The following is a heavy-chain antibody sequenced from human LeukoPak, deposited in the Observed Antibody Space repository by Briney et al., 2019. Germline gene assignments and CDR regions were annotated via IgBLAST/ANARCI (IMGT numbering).Heavy chain of an antibody. CDR3: ARGAGSSSWYYYYGMDV. CDR2: INPSGGST. V-gene: IGHV1-46*01. J-gene: IGHJ6*02. D-gene: IGHD6-13*01. Sequence: ASVKVSCKASGYTLTSYFIHWVRQAPGQGLEGVGKINPSGGSTSYAQKFQGRVTVTRDTSTSTVYMEVSSLTSEDTGVYYCARGAGSSSWYYYYGMDVWGQGTTVTVSS. CDR1: GYTLTSYF.